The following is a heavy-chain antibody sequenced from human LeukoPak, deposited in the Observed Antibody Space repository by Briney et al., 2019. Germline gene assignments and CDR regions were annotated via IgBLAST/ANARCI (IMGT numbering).Heavy chain of an antibody. CDR2: IIPIFGTA. CDR1: GGTFSSYA. CDR3: ASPYYDSSGPLGY. V-gene: IGHV1-69*05. D-gene: IGHD3-22*01. J-gene: IGHJ4*02. Sequence: ASVKVSCKASGGTFSSYAISWVRQAPGQGLEWMGGIIPIFGTANYAQKFQGRVTITTDESTSTAHMELSSLRSEDTAVYYCASPYYDSSGPLGYWGQGTLVTVSS.